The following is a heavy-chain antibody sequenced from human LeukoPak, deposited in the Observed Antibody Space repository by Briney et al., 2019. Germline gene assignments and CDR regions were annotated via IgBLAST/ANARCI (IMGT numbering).Heavy chain of an antibody. CDR3: ARVRGYSYGWAFDI. J-gene: IGHJ3*02. CDR1: GGSISSYY. CDR2: IYYSGST. V-gene: IGHV4-59*01. Sequence: SETLSLTCTVSGGSISSYYWSWVRQPPGKGLEWFGYIYYSGSTNYNPSLKSRVTISVDTSKNQFSLKLSSVTAADTAVYYCARVRGYSYGWAFDIWGQGTMVTVSS. D-gene: IGHD5-18*01.